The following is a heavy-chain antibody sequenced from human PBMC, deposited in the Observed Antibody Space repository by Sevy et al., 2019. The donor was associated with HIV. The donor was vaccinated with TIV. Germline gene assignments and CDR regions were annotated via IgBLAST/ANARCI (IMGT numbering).Heavy chain of an antibody. D-gene: IGHD1-26*01. V-gene: IGHV3-33*01. CDR2: IWYDGSQK. J-gene: IGHJ4*02. Sequence: GGSLRFSCSASGFPFSSFAMHWVRQAPGKGLEWVALIWYDGSQKYFADSLKGRLTISRDNSKNTLFLQMNSLRAEDTAVYYCARPILGVTTSTYFDSWGQGTLVTVSS. CDR3: ARPILGVTTSTYFDS. CDR1: GFPFSSFA.